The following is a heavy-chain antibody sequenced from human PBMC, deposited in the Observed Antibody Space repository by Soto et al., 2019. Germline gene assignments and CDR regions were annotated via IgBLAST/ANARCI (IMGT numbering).Heavy chain of an antibody. V-gene: IGHV4-39*01. CDR2: IYYSGST. CDR3: ARPGENWNYFDY. J-gene: IGHJ4*02. D-gene: IGHD3-16*01. CDR1: GGSISSSSYY. Sequence: PSETLSLTCTVSGGSISSSSYYWGWIRQPPGKGLEWIGSIYYSGSTYYNPSLKSRVTISVDTSKNQFSLKLSSVTAADTAVYYCARPGENWNYFDYWGQGTLVTVSS.